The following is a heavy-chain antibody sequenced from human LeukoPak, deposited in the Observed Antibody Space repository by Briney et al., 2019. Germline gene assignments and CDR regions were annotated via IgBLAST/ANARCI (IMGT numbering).Heavy chain of an antibody. CDR2: ISYDGSNK. CDR3: AAGIILDY. V-gene: IGHV3-30*04. J-gene: IGHJ4*02. Sequence: SGGSLRLSCAASGFTFSSYAMHWVRQAPGKGLEWVAVISYDGSNKYYADSVKGRFTISRDNSKNTLYLQMNSLRAEDTAVYYCAAGIILDYWGQGTQVTVSS. CDR1: GFTFSSYA. D-gene: IGHD3-16*01.